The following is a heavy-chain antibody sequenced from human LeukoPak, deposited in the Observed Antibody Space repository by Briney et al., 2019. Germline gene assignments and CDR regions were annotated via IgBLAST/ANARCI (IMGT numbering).Heavy chain of an antibody. CDR2: INHSGST. CDR3: ARGARYCSSTSCYRYFDY. D-gene: IGHD2-2*01. Sequence: SETLSLTCAVYGGSFSGYYWSWIRQPPGKGLEWIGEINHSGSTNYNPSLKSRVTISVDTSKNQFSLKLSSVTAADTAVYYCARGARYCSSTSCYRYFDYWGQGTLVTVSS. V-gene: IGHV4-34*01. CDR1: GGSFSGYY. J-gene: IGHJ4*02.